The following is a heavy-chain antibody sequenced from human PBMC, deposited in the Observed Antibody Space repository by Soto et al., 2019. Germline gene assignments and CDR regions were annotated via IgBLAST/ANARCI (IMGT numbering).Heavy chain of an antibody. CDR2: IWYDGSNT. D-gene: IGHD5-18*01. CDR3: ARGFGSYGYSDLNY. Sequence: PGGSLRLSCAASGFTFSNYGMHWVRQAPGKGLEWVAVIWYDGSNTYYAVSLKGRLTISRDNSKNTVYLQMNSLRDEDTAVYYCARGFGSYGYSDLNYWGPGTLVTVSA. V-gene: IGHV3-33*01. CDR1: GFTFSNYG. J-gene: IGHJ4*02.